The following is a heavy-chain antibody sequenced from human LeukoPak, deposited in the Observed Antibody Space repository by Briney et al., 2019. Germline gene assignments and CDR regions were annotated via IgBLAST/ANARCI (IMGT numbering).Heavy chain of an antibody. V-gene: IGHV4-4*07. D-gene: IGHD3-10*01. CDR2: IYTSGST. CDR3: ARDRKGSNAVDY. J-gene: IGHJ4*02. Sequence: PSETLSLTCSVSGGSISNNYWSWIRQPAGKGLERIGRIYTSGSTKYNPSLRRRVTMSVDTSKNQFSLKLTSVTAADTAVYYCARDRKGSNAVDYWGQGTLVTVSS. CDR1: GGSISNNY.